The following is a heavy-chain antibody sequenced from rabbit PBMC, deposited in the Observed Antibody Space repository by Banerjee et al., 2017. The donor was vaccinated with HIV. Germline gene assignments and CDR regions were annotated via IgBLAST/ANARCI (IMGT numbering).Heavy chain of an antibody. J-gene: IGHJ4*01. Sequence: QEQLEESGGDLVQPEGSLTLTCTASGFSFSSSYWICWVRQAPGKGLEWIACIYAGSSGSTYYASWAKGRFTISKTSSTTVTLQMTSLTAADTAAYFCAREAGDAGYGAGNSLDFGLDLWGPGTLVTVS. CDR1: GFSFSSSYW. V-gene: IGHV1S45*01. CDR2: IYAGSSGST. CDR3: AREAGDAGYGAGNSLDFGLDL. D-gene: IGHD7-1*01.